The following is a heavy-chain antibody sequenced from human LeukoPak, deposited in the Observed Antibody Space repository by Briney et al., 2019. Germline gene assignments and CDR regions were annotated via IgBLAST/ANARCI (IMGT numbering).Heavy chain of an antibody. V-gene: IGHV4-4*07. J-gene: IGHJ4*02. CDR3: AADDYDSAVYSY. Sequence: PSHTLSLTCTVSGRSLRSSYWSWFRQPAGKGLEWIGRIYTSGSTNYNPSLKSRVTMSLDTSNNHLSLNLRSVTAADTAVYFWAADDYDSAVYSYWGQGTLVTVSS. CDR1: GRSLRSSY. CDR2: IYTSGST. D-gene: IGHD3-22*01.